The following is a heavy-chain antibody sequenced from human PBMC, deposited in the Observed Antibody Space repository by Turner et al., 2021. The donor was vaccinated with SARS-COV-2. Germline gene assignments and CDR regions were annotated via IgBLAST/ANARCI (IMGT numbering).Heavy chain of an antibody. CDR3: ARATYCGGDCYYFDS. V-gene: IGHV4-4*07. Sequence: QVQLQESGPGLVKPSETLSLTRTVSTGGSMSNYYWHWIRQPAGQGLEWIGRIYSSGATNYSPSLKSRLTMSVDTSKNRFSLKLSSVTAADAAVYYCARATYCGGDCYYFDSWGQGTLLTVSS. J-gene: IGHJ4*02. CDR2: IYSSGAT. CDR1: TGGSMSNYY. D-gene: IGHD2-21*02.